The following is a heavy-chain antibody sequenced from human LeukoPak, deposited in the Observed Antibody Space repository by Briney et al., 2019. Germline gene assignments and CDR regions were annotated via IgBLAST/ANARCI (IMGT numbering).Heavy chain of an antibody. CDR1: GGSVSGYY. CDR2: INHSGST. Sequence: PSETLSLTCAVYGGSVSGYYWSWIRQPPGKGLAWIGEINHSGSTNYNPSLKSRVTISVDTSKNQFSLKLSSVTAADTAVYYCARAQIAVPHAFDIWGQGTMVTVSS. D-gene: IGHD6-19*01. J-gene: IGHJ3*02. CDR3: ARAQIAVPHAFDI. V-gene: IGHV4-34*01.